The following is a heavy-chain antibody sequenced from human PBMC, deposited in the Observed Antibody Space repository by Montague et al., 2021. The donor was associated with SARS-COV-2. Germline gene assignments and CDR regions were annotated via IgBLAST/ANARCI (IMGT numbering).Heavy chain of an antibody. V-gene: IGHV3-30-3*01. J-gene: IGHJ4*02. CDR2: ISYDGSNK. CDR3: ASELADYGDFDY. Sequence: SLRLSCAASGFTFSSYAMHWVRQAPGKGLEWVAVISYDGSNKYYADSVKGRFTISRDNSKNTLYLQINSLRAEDTAVYYCASELADYGDFDYWGQGTLVTVSS. D-gene: IGHD4-17*01. CDR1: GFTFSSYA.